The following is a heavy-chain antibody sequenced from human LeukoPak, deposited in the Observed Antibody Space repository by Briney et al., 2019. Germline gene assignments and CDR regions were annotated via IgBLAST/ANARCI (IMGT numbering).Heavy chain of an antibody. D-gene: IGHD6-13*01. CDR1: GGTFSSYA. CDR3: ARGQQLVSYYYYMDV. Sequence: GASVKVSCKASGGTFSSYAINWVRQAPGQGLEWMGGIIPIFGAANYAQKFQGRVTITADESTSTAYMELSSLRSEDTAVYYCARGQQLVSYYYYMDVWGKGTTVTVSS. V-gene: IGHV1-69*13. J-gene: IGHJ6*03. CDR2: IIPIFGAA.